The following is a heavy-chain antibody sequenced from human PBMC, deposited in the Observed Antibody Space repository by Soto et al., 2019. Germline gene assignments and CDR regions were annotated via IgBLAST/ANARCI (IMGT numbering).Heavy chain of an antibody. J-gene: IGHJ3*02. CDR3: ASGLIFGVVLNAFDI. CDR1: GGSISGNGYY. CDR2: ISYSGRT. Sequence: QVQLQESGPGLVKPSQTLSLTCAVSGGSISGNGYYWNWIRQHPGKGLEWFGYISYSGRTCYSPSLKSRVNTSLDMDQNQFSLKLSSVSAADTAIYYCASGLIFGVVLNAFDIWGQGTMVAVSS. V-gene: IGHV4-31*11. D-gene: IGHD3-3*01.